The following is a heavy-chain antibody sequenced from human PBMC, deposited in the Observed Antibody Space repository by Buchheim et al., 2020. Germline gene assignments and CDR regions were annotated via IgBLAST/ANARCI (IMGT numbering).Heavy chain of an antibody. V-gene: IGHV4-39*01. Sequence: QLQLQESGPGLVKPSETLSLTCTVSGGSISGSSYYWGWIRQPPGKGLEWIGSIYYSGSTYYNPSLKSRVTVSVYTSRNQFSLKLTSVTAADTAVYYCARGARDIVLVVAATEHNWFDPWGQGTL. CDR1: GGSISGSSYY. CDR3: ARGARDIVLVVAATEHNWFDP. J-gene: IGHJ5*02. CDR2: IYYSGST. D-gene: IGHD2-15*01.